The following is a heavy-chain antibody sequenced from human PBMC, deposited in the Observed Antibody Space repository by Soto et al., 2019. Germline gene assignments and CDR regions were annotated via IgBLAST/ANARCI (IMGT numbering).Heavy chain of an antibody. V-gene: IGHV3-30*03. Sequence: GGSLRLSCAASGFTFNSYGMHWVRQGPGNGLEWVAFISYDSTKTYYAASVKGRLTISRDNSNSALYVQMNSLTGEDTAVYYCARTRSAWSDFHYYSLDVWGQGTKVTVYS. CDR1: GFTFNSYG. J-gene: IGHJ6*02. D-gene: IGHD1-26*01. CDR2: ISYDSTKT. CDR3: ARTRSAWSDFHYYSLDV.